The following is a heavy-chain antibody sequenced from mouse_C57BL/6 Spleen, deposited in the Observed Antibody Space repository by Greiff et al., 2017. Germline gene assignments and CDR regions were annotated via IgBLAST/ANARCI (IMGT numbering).Heavy chain of an antibody. CDR1: GYTFTDYY. CDR3: AMETVVGMDY. D-gene: IGHD1-1*01. CDR2: INPNNGGT. V-gene: IGHV1-26*01. J-gene: IGHJ4*01. Sequence: VQLQQSGPELVKPGASVKISCKASGYTFTDYYMNWVKQSHGKSLEWIGDINPNNGGTSYNQKFKGKATLTVDKSSSTAYMELRSLTSEDSAVYYCAMETVVGMDYWGQGTSVTVSS.